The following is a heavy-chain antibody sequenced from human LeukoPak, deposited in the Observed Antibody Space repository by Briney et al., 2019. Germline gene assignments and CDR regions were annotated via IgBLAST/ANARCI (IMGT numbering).Heavy chain of an antibody. J-gene: IGHJ4*02. Sequence: GRSLRLSCAASGFTFDDYAMHWVRQAPAKGLEWVSGLRWNSGSIGYADSAKGRYTIYRDNAKNSLYLQMNSLRAEDTALYYCAKDGALGYRSGWLPNWGQGTLVTVSS. CDR2: LRWNSGSI. CDR1: GFTFDDYA. CDR3: AKDGALGYRSGWLPN. V-gene: IGHV3-9*01. D-gene: IGHD6-19*01.